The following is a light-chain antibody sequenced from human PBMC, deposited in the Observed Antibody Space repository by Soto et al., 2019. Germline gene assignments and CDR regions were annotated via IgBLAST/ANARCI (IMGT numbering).Light chain of an antibody. J-gene: IGLJ2*01. Sequence: QSALTQPASVSGSPGQSITISCTGTSSDVGGSNYVSWYQQHPGKAPKLIIYGVNNRPSGVSTRFSGSKSGNTASLTISGLQAEDEADYYCISYTGTSTLVVFGGGTKVTVL. V-gene: IGLV2-14*01. CDR3: ISYTGTSTLVV. CDR2: GVN. CDR1: SSDVGGSNY.